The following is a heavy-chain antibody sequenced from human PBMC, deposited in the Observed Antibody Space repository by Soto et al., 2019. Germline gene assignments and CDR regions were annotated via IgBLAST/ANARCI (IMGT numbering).Heavy chain of an antibody. CDR2: ISAYNGNT. D-gene: IGHD3-10*01. J-gene: IGHJ5*02. CDR1: GYTFTSYG. CDR3: ARGLMVRGVIWWFDP. V-gene: IGHV1-18*01. Sequence: ASVKVSCKASGYTFTSYGISWVRQAPGQGLEWMGWISAYNGNTNYAQKLQGRVTMTTDTSTSTAYMELRSLRPGDTAVYYCARGLMVRGVIWWFDPWGQGTLVTVSS.